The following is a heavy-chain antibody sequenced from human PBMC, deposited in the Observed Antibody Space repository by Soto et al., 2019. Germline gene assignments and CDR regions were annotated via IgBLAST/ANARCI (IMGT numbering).Heavy chain of an antibody. CDR2: IYYSGST. J-gene: IGHJ4*02. Sequence: SETLSLTCTVSGGSISSGGYYWSWIRQHPGKGLEWIGYIYYSGSTYYNPSLKSRVTISVDTSKNQFSLKLSSVTAADTAVYYCARWTTVTTQYFDYWGQGTLVTVSS. D-gene: IGHD4-17*01. CDR3: ARWTTVTTQYFDY. CDR1: GGSISSGGYY. V-gene: IGHV4-31*03.